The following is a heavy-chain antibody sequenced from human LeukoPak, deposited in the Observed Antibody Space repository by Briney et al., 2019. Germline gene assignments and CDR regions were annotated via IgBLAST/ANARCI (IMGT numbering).Heavy chain of an antibody. V-gene: IGHV3-21*01. CDR1: GFTFSSYS. CDR3: ARIGAGYNYYMDV. J-gene: IGHJ6*03. Sequence: GGSLRLCCAASGFTFSSYSMNWVRQAPGKGLEWVSSISSSSSYIYYADSVKGRFTISRDNAKNSLYLQMNSLRAEDTAVYYCARIGAGYNYYMDVWGKGTTVTVSS. D-gene: IGHD1-26*01. CDR2: ISSSSSYI.